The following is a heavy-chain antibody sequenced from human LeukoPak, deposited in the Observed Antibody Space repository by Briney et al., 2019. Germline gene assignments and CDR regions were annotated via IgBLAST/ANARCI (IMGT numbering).Heavy chain of an antibody. D-gene: IGHD6-19*01. CDR1: GFTFSNYS. V-gene: IGHV3-30*18. CDR2: ISYDGSNK. Sequence: GGSLRLSCAASGFTFSNYSMTWVRQAPGKGLEWVAVISYDGSNKYYADSVKGRFTISRDNSKNTLYLQMNSLRAEDTAVYYCAKLTGSSFPLDYWGQGTLVTVSS. CDR3: AKLTGSSFPLDY. J-gene: IGHJ4*02.